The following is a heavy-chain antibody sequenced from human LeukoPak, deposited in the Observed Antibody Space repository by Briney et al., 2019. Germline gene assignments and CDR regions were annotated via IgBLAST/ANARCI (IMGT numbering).Heavy chain of an antibody. CDR2: FDPEEWET. Sequence: SVTVSYKACRYSLPELSMHWVRQAAAKGRAGVGGFDPEEWETIYAQKFQGRVTMSEDTSTDPAYMELSSLKSEDTAVYYCATEEYYYDSSGYNQGSIFQHWGQGTLVTVSS. CDR1: RYSLPELS. J-gene: IGHJ1*01. V-gene: IGHV1-24*01. D-gene: IGHD3-22*01. CDR3: ATEEYYYDSSGYNQGSIFQH.